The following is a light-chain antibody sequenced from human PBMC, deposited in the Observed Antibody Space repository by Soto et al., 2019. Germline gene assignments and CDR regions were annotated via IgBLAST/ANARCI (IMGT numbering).Light chain of an antibody. CDR2: KTS. Sequence: DIQVTQSPSTLSASLGDRVTITCRSSQSVNSWLAWYQQKPGKAPNLLIYKTSNLQNGVPSRFSGSGSETEFTLTISSLQPDDFATDYCQQYRTYPWTFGQGTKVEIK. CDR1: QSVNSW. V-gene: IGKV1-5*03. J-gene: IGKJ1*01. CDR3: QQYRTYPWT.